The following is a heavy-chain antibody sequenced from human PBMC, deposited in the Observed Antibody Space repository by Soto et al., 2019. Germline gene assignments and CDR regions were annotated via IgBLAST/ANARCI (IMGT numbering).Heavy chain of an antibody. CDR2: INAGNGNT. J-gene: IGHJ4*02. CDR3: ARDPPRRYCSGVSCYYTGY. D-gene: IGHD2-15*01. V-gene: IGHV1-3*01. Sequence: QVQLVQSGAEVKKPGASVKVSCKASGYTFTSYAMHWVRQAPGQRLEWMGWINAGNGNTKYSQKFQGRVTITRDTSARTAYMELSSLRSEDTAVYYCARDPPRRYCSGVSCYYTGYWGQGTLVTVSS. CDR1: GYTFTSYA.